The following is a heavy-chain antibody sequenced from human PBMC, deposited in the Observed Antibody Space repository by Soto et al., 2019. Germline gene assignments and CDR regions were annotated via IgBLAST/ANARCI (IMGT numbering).Heavy chain of an antibody. J-gene: IGHJ6*02. CDR1: GYSIASGYY. D-gene: IGHD1-1*01. CDR2: IYHAGSV. Sequence: SETLSLTCAVSGYSIASGYYWAWIRQSPGKGLEWIGSIYHAGSVYYNPSLNSRVAVSLDTSKNHFSPKLTSVTAADTDVYYCATTFDYYGMDVWGQGTTVTVSS. V-gene: IGHV4-38-2*01. CDR3: ATTFDYYGMDV.